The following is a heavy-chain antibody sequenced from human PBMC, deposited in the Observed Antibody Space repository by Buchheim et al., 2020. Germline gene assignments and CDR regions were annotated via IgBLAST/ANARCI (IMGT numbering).Heavy chain of an antibody. Sequence: EVQLVQSGAEVKKPGESLRISCKGSGYSFTSYWISWVRQMPGKGLEWMGRIDPSDSYTNYSPSFKGHVTISADKSISTAYLQWSSLKASDTAMYYCASSSPFLGATYYYYYGMDVWGQGTT. CDR2: IDPSDSYT. CDR1: GYSFTSYW. V-gene: IGHV5-10-1*03. J-gene: IGHJ6*02. CDR3: ASSSPFLGATYYYYYGMDV. D-gene: IGHD1-26*01.